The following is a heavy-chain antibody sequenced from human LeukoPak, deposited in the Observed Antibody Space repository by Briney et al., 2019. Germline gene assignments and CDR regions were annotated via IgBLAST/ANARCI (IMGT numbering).Heavy chain of an antibody. Sequence: PSETLSLTCTDSGGSISSGGYYWSWIRQHPGKGLEWIVYLYYSGSTYYNPSLKSRVTISVDTSKNHFSLKLRSVTDADTAGYYCAKDPISVVYCSYYGIDVWGQGTTVTVSS. CDR3: AKDPISVVYCSYYGIDV. CDR1: GGSISSGGYY. D-gene: IGHD2-15*01. V-gene: IGHV4-31*03. J-gene: IGHJ6*02. CDR2: LYYSGST.